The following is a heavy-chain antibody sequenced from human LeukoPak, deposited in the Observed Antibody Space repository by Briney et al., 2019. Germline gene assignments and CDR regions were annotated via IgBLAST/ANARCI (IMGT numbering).Heavy chain of an antibody. Sequence: EASVKVSCKAPGFTFTSYDINWVRQAAGQGLEWMGWMNPNNGNTGYAQKFQGRVTMTRDTTISTAYMELRSLRSEDTAVYYCVRDGEGVAISVNYWFDPWGQGTLVTVSS. V-gene: IGHV1-8*01. CDR3: VRDGEGVAISVNYWFDP. J-gene: IGHJ5*02. CDR2: MNPNNGNT. CDR1: GFTFTSYD. D-gene: IGHD3-10*01.